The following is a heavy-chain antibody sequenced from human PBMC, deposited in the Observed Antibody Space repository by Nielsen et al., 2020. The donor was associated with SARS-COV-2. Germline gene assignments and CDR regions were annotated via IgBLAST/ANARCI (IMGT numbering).Heavy chain of an antibody. V-gene: IGHV4-39*01. D-gene: IGHD2-15*01. CDR3: ARHGSLYATSGP. CDR1: GGSISSSSYY. J-gene: IGHJ4*02. Sequence: SETLSLTCTVSGGSISSSSYYWGWIRQPPGKGLEWIGSIYYSGSSDYNPSLKSRVTISVDTSKNQFSLKLSSVTAADTAVYFCARHGSLYATSGPWGQGTLVTVSS. CDR2: IYYSGSS.